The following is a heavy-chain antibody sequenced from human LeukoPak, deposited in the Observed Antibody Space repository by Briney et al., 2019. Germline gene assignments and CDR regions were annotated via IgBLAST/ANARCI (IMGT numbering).Heavy chain of an antibody. Sequence: SETLSLTCAVYGGSFSGYYWSWIRQPPGKGLEWIGEINHSGSTNYNPSLKSRVTISVDTSKNQFSLKLSSVTAADTAVYYCASWGDYGDYYFGYWGQGTLVTVSS. CDR3: ASWGDYGDYYFGY. D-gene: IGHD4-17*01. J-gene: IGHJ4*02. V-gene: IGHV4-34*01. CDR1: GGSFSGYY. CDR2: INHSGST.